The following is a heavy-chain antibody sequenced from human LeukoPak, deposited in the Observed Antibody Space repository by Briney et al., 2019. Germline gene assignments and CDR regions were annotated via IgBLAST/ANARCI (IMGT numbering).Heavy chain of an antibody. CDR3: ARDQDSLVRGVIGY. D-gene: IGHD3-10*01. V-gene: IGHV1-18*01. CDR2: IGPYNGNT. Sequence: ASVKLSCKASGYTFTSYGISWVRQAPGQGLEWMGWIGPYNGNTNYAQNLQGRVTMTTDNSTSTAYLELGSLGSDDTAVYYCARDQDSLVRGVIGYWGQGTLVTVSS. CDR1: GYTFTSYG. J-gene: IGHJ4*02.